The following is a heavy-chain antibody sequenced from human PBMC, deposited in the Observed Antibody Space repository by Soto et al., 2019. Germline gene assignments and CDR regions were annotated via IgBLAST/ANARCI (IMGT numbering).Heavy chain of an antibody. J-gene: IGHJ4*02. CDR1: GGTFSSYA. D-gene: IGHD6-6*01. CDR3: ARTEYSSSSAFDY. V-gene: IGHV1-69*13. CDR2: IIPIFGTA. Sequence: AASVKVSCKASGGTFSSYAISWVRQAPGQGLEWMGGIIPIFGTANYAQKFQGRVTITADESTSTAYMELSSLRSEDTAVYYCARTEYSSSSAFDYWGQGTLVTVSS.